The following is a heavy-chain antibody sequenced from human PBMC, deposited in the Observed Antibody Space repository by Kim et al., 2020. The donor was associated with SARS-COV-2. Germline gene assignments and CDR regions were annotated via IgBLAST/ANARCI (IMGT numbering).Heavy chain of an antibody. CDR1: GYSFTSYW. CDR2: IYPGDSDT. D-gene: IGHD3-22*01. J-gene: IGHJ3*02. CDR3: ARRSYYYDSSGYYYVSIAHVAFDI. V-gene: IGHV5-51*01. Sequence: GESLKISCKGSGYSFTSYWIGWVRQMPGKGLEWMGIIYPGDSDTRYSPSFQGQVTISADKSISTAYLQWSSLKASDTAMYYCARRSYYYDSSGYYYVSIAHVAFDIWGQGTMVTVSS.